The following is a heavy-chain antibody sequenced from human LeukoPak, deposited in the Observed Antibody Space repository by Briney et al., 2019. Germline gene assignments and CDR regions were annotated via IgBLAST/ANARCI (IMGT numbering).Heavy chain of an antibody. J-gene: IGHJ4*02. Sequence: GASVKVSCKVSGYTLTELSMHWVRQAPGKGLEWMGGFDPEDGETIYAQKFQGRVTMTEDTSTDTAYMELSSLRSEDTAVYYCATGVNGYSYGPKFDYWGQGTLVTVSS. CDR3: ATGVNGYSYGPKFDY. CDR2: FDPEDGET. D-gene: IGHD5-18*01. CDR1: GYTLTELS. V-gene: IGHV1-24*01.